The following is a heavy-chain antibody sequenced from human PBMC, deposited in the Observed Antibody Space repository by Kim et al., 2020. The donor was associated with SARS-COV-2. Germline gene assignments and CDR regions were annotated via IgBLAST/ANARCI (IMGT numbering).Heavy chain of an antibody. CDR2: ISGSGGST. Sequence: GGSLRLSCAASGFTFSSYAMSWVRQAPGKGLEWVSAISGSGGSTYYADSVKGRFTISRDNSKNTLYLQMNSLRAGDTAVYYCAKSTKEWLRGYWGQGTLVAVSS. J-gene: IGHJ4*02. D-gene: IGHD5-12*01. CDR3: AKSTKEWLRGY. V-gene: IGHV3-23*01. CDR1: GFTFSSYA.